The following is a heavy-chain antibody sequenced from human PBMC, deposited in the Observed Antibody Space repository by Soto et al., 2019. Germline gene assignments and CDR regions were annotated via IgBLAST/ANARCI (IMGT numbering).Heavy chain of an antibody. CDR1: GGSFSGYY. CDR3: ARWGNDYVWGRIMDV. D-gene: IGHD3-16*01. CDR2: INHSGST. V-gene: IGHV4-34*01. Sequence: QVQLQQWGAGLLKPSETLSLTCAVYGGSFSGYYWSWIRQPPGKGLEWIGEINHSGSTNYNPSLKSRVTIXVDXSXIQFSLKLSSVTAADTAVYYCARWGNDYVWGRIMDVWGQGTTVTVSS. J-gene: IGHJ6*02.